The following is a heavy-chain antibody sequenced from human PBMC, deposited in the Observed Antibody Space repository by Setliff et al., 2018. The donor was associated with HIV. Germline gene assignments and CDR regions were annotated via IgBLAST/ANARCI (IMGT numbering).Heavy chain of an antibody. CDR2: IYTSGST. V-gene: IGHV4-4*09. CDR1: GGSIRTNN. Sequence: KPSETLSLTCTVSGGSIRTNNWGWIRQPPGKGLEWIGHIYTSGSTNYNPSIKSRVTVSVDTSKNQFSLKLTSVTAADTAVFYCARLRGDTMVDYWGQGTLVTVSS. J-gene: IGHJ4*02. CDR3: ARLRGDTMVDY. D-gene: IGHD3-10*01.